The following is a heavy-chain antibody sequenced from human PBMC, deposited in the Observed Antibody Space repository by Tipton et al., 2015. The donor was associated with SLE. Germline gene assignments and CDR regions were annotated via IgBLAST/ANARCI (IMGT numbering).Heavy chain of an antibody. CDR1: GFTFSNAW. CDR3: TTGCSSTVYYYYYMDV. D-gene: IGHD2-2*01. Sequence: SLRLSCAASGFTFSNAWMSWVRKAPGKGLEWVGRIKSKTDGGTTDYAAPVKGRVTISRDDSKNTLYLQMNSLKTEDTAVYYCTTGCSSTVYYYYYMDVWGKGTTVTVSS. J-gene: IGHJ6*03. CDR2: IKSKTDGGTT. V-gene: IGHV3-15*01.